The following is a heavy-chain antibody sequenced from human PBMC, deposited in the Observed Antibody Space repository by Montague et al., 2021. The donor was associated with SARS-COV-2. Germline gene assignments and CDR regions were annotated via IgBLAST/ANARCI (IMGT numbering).Heavy chain of an antibody. Sequence: SLRLSCAASGITFSNDDMHWVRQAPGKGLEWVAVIWYDGSNKYYAGSVKGRFTISRDNSKNTLYLQMNSLRAEDTAVYYCASQASYYYGMDVWGQGTTVTVSS. CDR1: GITFSNDD. CDR2: IWYDGSNK. J-gene: IGHJ6*02. V-gene: IGHV3-33*08. CDR3: ASQASYYYGMDV.